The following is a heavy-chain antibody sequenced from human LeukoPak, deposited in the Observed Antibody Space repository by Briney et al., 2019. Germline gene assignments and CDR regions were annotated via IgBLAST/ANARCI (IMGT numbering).Heavy chain of an antibody. CDR2: ISYDGSNK. CDR1: GFTFSSYG. J-gene: IGHJ4*02. V-gene: IGHV3-30*03. Sequence: PGGSLRLSCAASGFTFSSYGMHWVRQAPGKGLEWVAVISYDGSNKYYADSVKGRFTISRDNSKNTLYLQMNSLRAEDTAVYYCARESPSGSYENDYGGQGTLVTVSS. D-gene: IGHD1-26*01. CDR3: ARESPSGSYENDY.